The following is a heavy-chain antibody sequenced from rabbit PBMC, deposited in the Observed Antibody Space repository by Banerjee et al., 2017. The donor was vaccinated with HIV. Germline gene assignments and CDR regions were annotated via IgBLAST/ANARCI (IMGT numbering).Heavy chain of an antibody. CDR3: AREDGGVGGYDNNL. Sequence: QEQLEESGGDLVKPEGSLTLTCTASGFSFTSSYWICWVRQAPGKGLEWIGCIYTGSGNTYYANWAKGRFTISKTSSTTVTLQMTSLTAADTATYFCAREDGGVGGYDNNLWGPGTLVTVS. CDR1: GFSFTSSYW. CDR2: IYTGSGNT. V-gene: IGHV1S45*01. D-gene: IGHD1-1*01. J-gene: IGHJ4*01.